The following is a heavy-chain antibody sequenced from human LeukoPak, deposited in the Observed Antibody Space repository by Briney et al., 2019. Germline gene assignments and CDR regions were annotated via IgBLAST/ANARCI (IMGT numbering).Heavy chain of an antibody. Sequence: GASVKVSCKASGYTFTSYGISWVRQAPGQGLERMGWISAYNGNTNYAQKLQGRVTMTTDTSTSTAYIELRSLRSDDTAVYYCARGMQWLDMYYFDYWGQGTLVTVSS. V-gene: IGHV1-18*01. D-gene: IGHD6-19*01. CDR2: ISAYNGNT. CDR1: GYTFTSYG. CDR3: ARGMQWLDMYYFDY. J-gene: IGHJ4*02.